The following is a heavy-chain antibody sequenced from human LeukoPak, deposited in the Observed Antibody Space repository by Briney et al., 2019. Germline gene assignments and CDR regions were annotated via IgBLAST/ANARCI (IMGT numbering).Heavy chain of an antibody. CDR3: ARRGYSQTYFDY. CDR2: IYYSGST. CDR1: GGSISSGGYY. D-gene: IGHD5-18*01. J-gene: IGHJ4*02. V-gene: IGHV4-31*03. Sequence: SQTLSLTCTVSGGSISSGGYYWSWIRQHPGKGLEWIGYIYYSGSTYYNPSLKSRVIISVDTSKNQFSLKLSSVTAADTAVYYCARRGYSQTYFDYWGQGTLVTVSS.